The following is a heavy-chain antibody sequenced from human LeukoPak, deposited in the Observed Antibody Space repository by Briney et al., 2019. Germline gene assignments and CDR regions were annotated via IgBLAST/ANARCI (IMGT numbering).Heavy chain of an antibody. CDR3: ATDSGIAAAGSYFQH. CDR1: GGSVSGYY. J-gene: IGHJ1*01. CDR2: INHSGST. V-gene: IGHV4-34*01. D-gene: IGHD6-13*01. Sequence: SETLSLTCAVYGGSVSGYYWSWIRQPPGKGLEWIGEINHSGSTNYNPSLKSRVTISVDTSKNQFSLKLSSVTAADTAVYYCATDSGIAAAGSYFQHWGQGTLVTVSS.